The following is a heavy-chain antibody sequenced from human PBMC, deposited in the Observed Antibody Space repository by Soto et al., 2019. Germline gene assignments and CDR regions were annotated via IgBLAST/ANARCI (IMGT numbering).Heavy chain of an antibody. CDR1: GGSISSGGYS. CDR3: ASLRSGWGIDY. J-gene: IGHJ4*02. D-gene: IGHD6-19*01. CDR2: IYHSGST. Sequence: QLQLQESGSGLVKPSQTLSLTCAVSGGSISSGGYSWSWIRQPPGKGLEWIGYIYHSGSTYYNPSLKSRVTISLDRSKNQFSLKLSSVTAADTAVYYCASLRSGWGIDYWGQGTLVTVSS. V-gene: IGHV4-30-2*01.